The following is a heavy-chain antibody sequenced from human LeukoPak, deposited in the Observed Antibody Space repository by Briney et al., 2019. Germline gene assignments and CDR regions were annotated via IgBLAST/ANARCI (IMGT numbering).Heavy chain of an antibody. CDR3: AKDWTPHNRVYDCLDA. CDR1: GFTFRSYA. CDR2: IGSGADL. Sequence: GGSLRLSCAASGFTFRSYAMTWVRQAPGKGPEWVATIGSGADLFYAESMKGRFTISRDDPRNTVWLQMNSLRAEDTALYYCAKDWTPHNRVYDCLDAWGQGTQVTVSS. V-gene: IGHV3-23*01. J-gene: IGHJ5*02. D-gene: IGHD3-16*01.